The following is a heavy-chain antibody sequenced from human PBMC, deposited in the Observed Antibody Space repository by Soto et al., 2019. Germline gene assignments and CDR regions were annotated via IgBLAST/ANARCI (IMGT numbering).Heavy chain of an antibody. CDR2: IYYSGST. D-gene: IGHD1-26*01. J-gene: IGHJ3*02. V-gene: IGHV4-59*01. Sequence: QVQLQESGPGLVKPSETLSLTCTVSGGSISSYYWSWIRQPPGKGLEWIGYIYYSGSTNYNPSLKSRVTISVDTSKNQFSLKLSSVTAADTAVYYCARGVVGAAFDIWGQGTMVTVSS. CDR3: ARGVVGAAFDI. CDR1: GGSISSYY.